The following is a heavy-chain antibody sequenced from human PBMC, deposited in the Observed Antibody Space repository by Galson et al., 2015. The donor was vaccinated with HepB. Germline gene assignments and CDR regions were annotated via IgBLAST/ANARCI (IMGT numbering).Heavy chain of an antibody. D-gene: IGHD3-10*01. V-gene: IGHV3-23*01. Sequence: SLRLSCAASGFTFSSYAMSWVRQAPGKGLEWVSAISGSGGSTYYADSVKGRFTISRDNSKNTLYLQMNSLRAEDTAVYYCAKDLVDYGSEALKYYYYGMDVWGQGTTVTVSS. CDR1: GFTFSSYA. J-gene: IGHJ6*02. CDR3: AKDLVDYGSEALKYYYYGMDV. CDR2: ISGSGGST.